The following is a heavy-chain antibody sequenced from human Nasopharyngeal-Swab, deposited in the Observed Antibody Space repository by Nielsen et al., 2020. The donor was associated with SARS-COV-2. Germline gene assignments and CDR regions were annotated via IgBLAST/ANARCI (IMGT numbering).Heavy chain of an antibody. V-gene: IGHV4-34*01. J-gene: IGHJ6*02. Sequence: WIRQPPGKGLEWIGEINHSGSTNYNPSLKSRVTISVDTSKNQLSLKLSSVTGADTAVYYCARGSRRPSQWPGYYYYAMDVWGQGTTVTVSS. CDR3: ARGSRRPSQWPGYYYYAMDV. CDR2: INHSGST. D-gene: IGHD6-19*01.